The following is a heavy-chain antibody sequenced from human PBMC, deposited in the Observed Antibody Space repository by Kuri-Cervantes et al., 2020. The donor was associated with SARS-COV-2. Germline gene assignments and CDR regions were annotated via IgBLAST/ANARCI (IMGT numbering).Heavy chain of an antibody. J-gene: IGHJ6*02. V-gene: IGHV4-34*01. CDR1: GGSFSGYY. CDR3: AGIQGPSSYYGMDV. D-gene: IGHD5-18*01. CDR2: INHSGST. Sequence: SETLSLTCAVYGGSFSGYYWSWIRQPPGKGLEWIGEINHSGSTNYNPSLESRVTISVDTSKNQFSLKLSSVTAADTAVYYCAGIQGPSSYYGMDVWGQGTTVTVSS.